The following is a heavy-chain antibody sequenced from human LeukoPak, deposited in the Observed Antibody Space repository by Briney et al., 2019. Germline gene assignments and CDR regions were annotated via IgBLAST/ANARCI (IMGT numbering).Heavy chain of an antibody. J-gene: IGHJ5*02. Sequence: GESLRLSCAASGFTFSSYAMHWVRQAPGKGLEWVAVISYDGSNKYYADSVKGRFTISRDNSKNTLYLQMNSLRAEDTAVYYCARTLGATAANSPFDPWGQGTLVTVSS. CDR3: ARTLGATAANSPFDP. CDR1: GFTFSSYA. V-gene: IGHV3-30*04. D-gene: IGHD1-26*01. CDR2: ISYDGSNK.